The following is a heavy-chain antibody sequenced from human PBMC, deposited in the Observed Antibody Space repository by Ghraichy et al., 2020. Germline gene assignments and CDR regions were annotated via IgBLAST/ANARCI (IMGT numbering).Heavy chain of an antibody. Sequence: SQTLSLTCAVYGGSFSGYYWSWIRQPPGKGLEWIGEINHSGSTNYNPSLKSRVTISVDTSKNQFSLKLSSVTAADTAVYYCARALRRITIFGVVIDNWFDPWGQGTLVTVSS. CDR2: INHSGST. D-gene: IGHD3-3*01. J-gene: IGHJ5*02. CDR1: GGSFSGYY. V-gene: IGHV4-34*01. CDR3: ARALRRITIFGVVIDNWFDP.